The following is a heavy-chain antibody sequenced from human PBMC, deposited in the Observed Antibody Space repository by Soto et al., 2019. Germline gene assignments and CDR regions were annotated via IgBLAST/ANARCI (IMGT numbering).Heavy chain of an antibody. D-gene: IGHD3-16*01. CDR2: ISSSDNT. Sequence: GGSLRLSCAASGFTLSDHFMSWIRQAPGKGLDWVSLISSSDNTYYADSVKGRFTISRDDSKNTLCLLMNNLRAEDTAVYYCAPQIKRGGFDYWGQGTPVTVSS. CDR3: APQIKRGGFDY. V-gene: IGHV3-66*01. CDR1: GFTLSDHF. J-gene: IGHJ4*02.